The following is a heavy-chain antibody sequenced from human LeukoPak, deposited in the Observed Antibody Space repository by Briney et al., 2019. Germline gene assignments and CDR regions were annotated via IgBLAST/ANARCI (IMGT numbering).Heavy chain of an antibody. Sequence: GGSLRLSCAASGFTFSSYWMSWVRQAPGKGLEWVANIKQDGSEKYYVDSVKGRFTISRDNAKNSLYLQMNSLRAEDTAVYYCARVGATTYIGAFDIWGQGTMVTVSS. CDR2: IKQDGSEK. CDR3: ARVGATTYIGAFDI. D-gene: IGHD1-26*01. J-gene: IGHJ3*02. V-gene: IGHV3-7*01. CDR1: GFTFSSYW.